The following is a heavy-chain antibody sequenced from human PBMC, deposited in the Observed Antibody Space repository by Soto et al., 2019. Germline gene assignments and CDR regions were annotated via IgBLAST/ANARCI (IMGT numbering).Heavy chain of an antibody. Sequence: QVQLVESGGGVVQPGRSLRLTCAASGFTFSSSGMHWVRQAPGKGLECVALIAYDGSKTYYGDSVRGRFTISRDNSENTLFLQMNSLRAEDTAVYYCARWVGGSMFDNSGKYDSWGQGTLVTVSS. CDR1: GFTFSSSG. J-gene: IGHJ5*01. D-gene: IGHD3-22*01. CDR3: ARWVGGSMFDNSGKYDS. V-gene: IGHV3-30*03. CDR2: IAYDGSKT.